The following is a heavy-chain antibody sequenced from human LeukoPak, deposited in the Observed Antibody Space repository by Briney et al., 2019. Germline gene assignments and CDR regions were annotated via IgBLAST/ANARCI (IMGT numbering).Heavy chain of an antibody. V-gene: IGHV3-7*01. CDR2: IKEDGARE. D-gene: IGHD2-8*02. CDR1: GFNFGSYW. J-gene: IGHJ5*02. CDR3: TRDGWGNVLDL. Sequence: GGSLRLPCAASGFNFGSYWMSWVRQAPGKGLEWVAHIKEDGARENYVDSVKGRFTISRDNAKNALYLQMNNLRAEDTALYFCTRDGWGNVLDLWGQGTLVTVSS.